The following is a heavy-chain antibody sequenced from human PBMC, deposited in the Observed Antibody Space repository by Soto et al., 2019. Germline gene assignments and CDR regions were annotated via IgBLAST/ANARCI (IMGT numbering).Heavy chain of an antibody. V-gene: IGHV1-46*01. D-gene: IGHD3-22*01. J-gene: IGHJ5*02. CDR3: ERERYYDSSGYYDWFDP. CDR2: INPSGGST. CDR1: GNTLTSYY. Sequence: ASVKVSCKASGNTLTSYYMHWVRQAPGQGLEWMGIINPSGGSTSYAQKFQGRVTMTRDTSTSTVYMELSSLRSEDTAVYYCERERYYDSSGYYDWFDPWGQGTLVTVSS.